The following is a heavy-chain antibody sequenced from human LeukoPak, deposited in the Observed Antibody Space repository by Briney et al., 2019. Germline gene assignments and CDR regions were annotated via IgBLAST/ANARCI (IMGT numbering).Heavy chain of an antibody. J-gene: IGHJ4*02. D-gene: IGHD6-19*01. CDR1: GGSISSSSYY. V-gene: IGHV4-39*07. Sequence: SETLSLTCTVSGGSISSSSYYWGWIRQPPGKGLEWIGSIYYSGSTYYNPSLKSRVTISVDKSKNQFSLKLSSVTAADTAVYYCARDLSSGWDYWGQGTLVTVSS. CDR3: ARDLSSGWDY. CDR2: IYYSGST.